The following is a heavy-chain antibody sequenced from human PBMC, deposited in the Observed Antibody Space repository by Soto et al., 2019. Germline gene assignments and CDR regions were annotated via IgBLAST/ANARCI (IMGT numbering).Heavy chain of an antibody. J-gene: IGHJ4*02. Sequence: SETLSLTCTVSGDSISAATYYWSWIRQPPGKALEWIGYISNIGRTYYNPSLNSRLTLSLDTSQNQFSLRLTSVTAADTAVYYCARDHNWGFFLWGQGTLVTVSS. CDR1: GDSISAATYY. V-gene: IGHV4-31*03. D-gene: IGHD7-27*01. CDR3: ARDHNWGFFL. CDR2: ISNIGRT.